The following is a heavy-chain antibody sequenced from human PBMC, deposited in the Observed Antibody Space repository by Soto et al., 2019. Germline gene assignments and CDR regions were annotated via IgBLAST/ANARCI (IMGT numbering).Heavy chain of an antibody. J-gene: IGHJ4*02. Sequence: PRGSLRLSCAASGFTFSGSAMHWVRQASGKGLEWVGRIRSKANSYATAYAASVKGRFTISRDDSKNTAYLQMNSLKTEDTAVYYCTRVGATLYYFDYWGQGTLVTVSS. D-gene: IGHD1-26*01. CDR1: GFTFSGSA. V-gene: IGHV3-73*01. CDR2: IRSKANSYAT. CDR3: TRVGATLYYFDY.